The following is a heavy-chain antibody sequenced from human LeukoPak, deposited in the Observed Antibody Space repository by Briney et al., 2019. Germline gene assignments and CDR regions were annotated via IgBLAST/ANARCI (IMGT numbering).Heavy chain of an antibody. Sequence: GESLKISCRGSGYTFTNYWIGWVRQMPGRGLEWMGIIYPGDSDPRYSPSFQGQVTISADKSMSTAYLQWSSLKASDTAMYYCARRSGTYLGTTGYLYFFDYWGQGALVTASS. D-gene: IGHD3-9*01. J-gene: IGHJ4*02. CDR2: IYPGDSDP. V-gene: IGHV5-51*01. CDR3: ARRSGTYLGTTGYLYFFDY. CDR1: GYTFTNYW.